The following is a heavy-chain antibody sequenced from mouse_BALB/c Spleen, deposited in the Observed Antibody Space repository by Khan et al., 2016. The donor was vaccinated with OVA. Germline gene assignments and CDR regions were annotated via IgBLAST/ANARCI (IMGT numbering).Heavy chain of an antibody. CDR3: ARDGSRYNYAMDD. CDR2: ISYSGGT. Sequence: EVQLQESGPGLLKPSQSLSLTRTVTGSSITSDYAWTWIRQFPGTKLEWMGYISYSGGTTYTQSLKSRISITRDTSKNQFFLQLNSVTTEDTATYDCARDGSRYNYAMDDWGQGTSVTVSA. CDR1: GSSITSDYA. V-gene: IGHV3-2*02. D-gene: IGHD2-3*01. J-gene: IGHJ4*01.